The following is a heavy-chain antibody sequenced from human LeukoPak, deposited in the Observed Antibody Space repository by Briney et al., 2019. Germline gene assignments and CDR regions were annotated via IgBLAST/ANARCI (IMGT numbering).Heavy chain of an antibody. CDR3: ARDALDILGVPVAIWAPNHDAFDM. Sequence: GGSLRLSCAASGFTFSGYCMHWVRQAPGKGLEAVSDICYDGSNKYYADSVRGRFTISRDNSKNTLYLRMNSLRVEDTAVYSCARDALDILGVPVAIWAPNHDAFDMWGEGTRVTVSS. CDR1: GFTFSGYC. J-gene: IGHJ3*02. V-gene: IGHV3-33*01. CDR2: ICYDGSNK. D-gene: IGHD2-2*02.